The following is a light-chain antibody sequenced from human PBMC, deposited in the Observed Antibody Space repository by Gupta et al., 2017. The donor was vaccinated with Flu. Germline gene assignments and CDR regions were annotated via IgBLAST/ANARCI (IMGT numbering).Light chain of an antibody. CDR1: SSDVGGHNY. J-gene: IGLJ3*02. V-gene: IGLV2-14*01. CDR3: SSFTTTYTWV. CDR2: EVT. Sequence: SSDVGGHNYVSWFQQYPGKAPKLMIYEVTNRPSGISGRFSGSKSGNTASLTISGLQAEDEADYYCSSFTTTYTWVFGGGTKVTVL.